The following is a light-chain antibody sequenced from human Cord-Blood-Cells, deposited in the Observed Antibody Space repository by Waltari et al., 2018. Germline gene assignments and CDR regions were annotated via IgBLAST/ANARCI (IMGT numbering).Light chain of an antibody. CDR3: AAWDDSLSGRV. CDR1: SSHIGSNY. CDR2: RNK. J-gene: IGLJ3*02. Sequence: QSVLTQPPSASGTPGQRVTIACSGSSSHIGSNYVYWYQQRPGTAPKPLIYRNKQRPSGVPDRFSGSKSGTSASLAISGLRSEDEADYYCAAWDDSLSGRVFGGGTKLTVL. V-gene: IGLV1-47*01.